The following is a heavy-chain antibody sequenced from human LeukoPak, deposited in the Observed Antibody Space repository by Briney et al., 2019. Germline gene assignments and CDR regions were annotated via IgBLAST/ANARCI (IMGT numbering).Heavy chain of an antibody. Sequence: SVKVSCKASGGTFSSYAISWVRQAPGQGLEWMGGITPIFGTANYAQKFQGRVTITADESTSTAYMELSSLRSEDTAVYYCALLGGGYYYYGMDVWGQGATVTVSS. CDR3: ALLGGGYYYYGMDV. D-gene: IGHD3-16*01. CDR1: GGTFSSYA. CDR2: ITPIFGTA. V-gene: IGHV1-69*13. J-gene: IGHJ6*02.